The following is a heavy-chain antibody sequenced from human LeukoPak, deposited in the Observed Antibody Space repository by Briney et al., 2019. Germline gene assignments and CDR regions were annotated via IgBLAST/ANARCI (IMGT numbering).Heavy chain of an antibody. V-gene: IGHV3-30*18. D-gene: IGHD3-3*02. CDR2: ISYDGSNK. CDR3: AKDLKHYYFDY. J-gene: IGHJ4*02. Sequence: GGSLRPSCAASGFTFSSYGMHWVRQAPGKGLEWVAVISYDGSNKYYADSVKGRFTISRDNSKNTLYLQMNSLRAEDTAVYYCAKDLKHYYFDYWGQGTLVTVSS. CDR1: GFTFSSYG.